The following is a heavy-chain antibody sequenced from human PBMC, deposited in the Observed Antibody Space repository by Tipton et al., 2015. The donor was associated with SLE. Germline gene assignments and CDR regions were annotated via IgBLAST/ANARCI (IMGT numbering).Heavy chain of an antibody. V-gene: IGHV3-48*03. Sequence: SLRLSCAASGFTFSSYEMNWVRQAPGKGLEWVSYISSSGSTIYYADSVKGRITISRDNAKNSLYLQMNSLRAEDTAVYYCARDSGSSGWYAFDYWGQGTLVTVSS. D-gene: IGHD6-19*01. CDR3: ARDSGSSGWYAFDY. J-gene: IGHJ4*02. CDR2: ISSSGSTI. CDR1: GFTFSSYE.